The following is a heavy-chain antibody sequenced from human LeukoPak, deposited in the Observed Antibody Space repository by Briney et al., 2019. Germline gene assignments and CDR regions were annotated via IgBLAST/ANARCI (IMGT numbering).Heavy chain of an antibody. CDR2: IWYDGSKK. D-gene: IGHD6-13*01. J-gene: IGHJ4*02. CDR3: AKDSSSWYNYFDY. CDR1: GFTFSSYG. V-gene: IGHV3-33*06. Sequence: GRSLRLSCAASGFTFSSYGMHWVRQAPGKGLEWVAVIWYDGSKKYYADSVKGRFTISRDNSKNTLYLQTNSLRAEDTAVYYCAKDSSSWYNYFDYWGQGTLVTVSS.